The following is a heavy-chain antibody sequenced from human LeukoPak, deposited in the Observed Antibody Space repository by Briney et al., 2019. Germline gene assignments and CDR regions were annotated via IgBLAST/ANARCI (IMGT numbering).Heavy chain of an antibody. CDR3: ASYGYGGSSWFGDY. CDR1: GYTFTGYY. V-gene: IGHV1-2*02. Sequence: GASVNVSCKASGYTFTGYYMHSVRHAPGQGLEWVGWSNPNSGGTNYAQKFKGRVTMTRDTSISTGCMELSRLRADDTAVYYCASYGYGGSSWFGDYWGQGTLVTVSS. D-gene: IGHD6-13*01. CDR2: SNPNSGGT. J-gene: IGHJ4*02.